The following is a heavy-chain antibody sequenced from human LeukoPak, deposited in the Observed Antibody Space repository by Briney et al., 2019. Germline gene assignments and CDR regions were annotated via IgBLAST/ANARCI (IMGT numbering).Heavy chain of an antibody. CDR1: GFTFSSYA. CDR3: ARVGYSYGYGY. V-gene: IGHV3-30*04. CDR2: ISYDGSNK. D-gene: IGHD5-18*01. Sequence: GGSLRLSCAASGFTFSSYAMHWVRQAPGKGLEWVAVISYDGSNKYYADSVKGRFTISRDNAKNSLYLQMNSLRAEDTAVYYCARVGYSYGYGYWGQGTLVTVSS. J-gene: IGHJ4*02.